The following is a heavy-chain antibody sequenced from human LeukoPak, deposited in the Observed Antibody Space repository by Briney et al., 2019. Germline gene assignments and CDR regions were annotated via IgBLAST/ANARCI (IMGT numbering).Heavy chain of an antibody. CDR2: IYYSGST. D-gene: IGHD1-26*01. CDR3: ASASGSYYFDY. Sequence: SETLSLTCTVSGGSISSSSYYWGWIRQPPGEGLEWIGSIYYSGSTYYNPSLKSRVTISVDTSKNQFSLKLSSVTAADTAVYYCASASGSYYFDYWGQGTLVTVSS. CDR1: GGSISSSSYY. J-gene: IGHJ4*02. V-gene: IGHV4-39*01.